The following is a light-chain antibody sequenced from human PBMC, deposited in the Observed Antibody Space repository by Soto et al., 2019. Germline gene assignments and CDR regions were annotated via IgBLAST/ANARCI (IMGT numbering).Light chain of an antibody. CDR1: SGHSNYA. J-gene: IGLJ3*02. CDR3: QTWGTGIRV. Sequence: QPVLTQSPSASASLGASVKLTCTLSSGHSNYAIAWHQQQPEKGPRYLMKVNSDGSHSKGDGIPDRFSGSSSGAERYLTISSLQSEDEADYYCQTWGTGIRVFGGGTKLTV. V-gene: IGLV4-69*01. CDR2: VNSDGSH.